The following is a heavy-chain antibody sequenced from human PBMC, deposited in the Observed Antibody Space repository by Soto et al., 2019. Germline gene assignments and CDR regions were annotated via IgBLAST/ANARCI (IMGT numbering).Heavy chain of an antibody. CDR3: IRQSSVDCSGGVCYHAFDV. D-gene: IGHD2-8*02. Sequence: QVQLQESGPGLVKPSEALSLTCSVSGGSVSSGCCYWGWIRQPPGKGLEWIGWIYYRGSTDYNPSLESRVTIALDPSKNQFSLKLSSVTAADTAVYYCIRQSSVDCSGGVCYHAFDVWGQGTMVTVSS. CDR2: IYYRGST. V-gene: IGHV4-61*01. CDR1: GGSVSSGCCY. J-gene: IGHJ3*01.